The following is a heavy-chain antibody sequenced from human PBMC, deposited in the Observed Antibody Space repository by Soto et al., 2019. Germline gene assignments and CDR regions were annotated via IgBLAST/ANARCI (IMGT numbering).Heavy chain of an antibody. J-gene: IGHJ4*02. CDR2: IFHSGST. CDR1: GGSISNSNW. D-gene: IGHD1-26*01. Sequence: SETLSLTCAVFGGSISNSNWWTWVRQPPGKGLDWIGEIFHSGSTNYNSSLMGRVTISVDKANNQFSLKLSSVTAADTAVYYCAHRPIVGAAIWGQGTLVTVSS. V-gene: IGHV4-4*02. CDR3: AHRPIVGAAI.